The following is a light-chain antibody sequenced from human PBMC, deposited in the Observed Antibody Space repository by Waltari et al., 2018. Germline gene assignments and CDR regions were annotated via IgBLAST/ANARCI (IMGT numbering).Light chain of an antibody. CDR1: SNDIGRYNF. J-gene: IGLJ2*01. V-gene: IGLV2-23*02. CDR2: DVS. CDR3: FSYSGSNSFA. Sequence: QSALTQPASVSGSPGQSITVSCIGTSNDIGRYNFVSWIQQHPGRAPKLMFYDVSVQALGVSTRFSGSKAGNTASLTISGLQAEDEAYYYCFSYSGSNSFAFGGETRVTVL.